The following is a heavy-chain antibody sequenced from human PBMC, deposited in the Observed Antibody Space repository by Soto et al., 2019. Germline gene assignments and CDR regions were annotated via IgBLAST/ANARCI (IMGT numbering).Heavy chain of an antibody. CDR1: GYPFTGYY. CDR3: ARDAGYSIGDL. Sequence: ASVKLSCKSSGYPFTGYYMHWVRQAPGQGLEWMGWINPNSGGTNYAQKFQGWVTMTRDTSISTAYMELSRLRSDDTAVYYCARDAGYSIGDLWGRGTLVTVSS. V-gene: IGHV1-2*04. D-gene: IGHD2-21*01. CDR2: INPNSGGT. J-gene: IGHJ2*01.